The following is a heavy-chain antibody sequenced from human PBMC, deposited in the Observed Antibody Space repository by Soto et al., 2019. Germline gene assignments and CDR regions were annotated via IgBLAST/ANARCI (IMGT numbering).Heavy chain of an antibody. CDR1: GFTFSNCG. CDR3: ARGSEEYYGVDV. CDR2: ISGGGGGT. Sequence: GGSLRLSCAASGFTFSNCGMSWVRQAPGKGLECVSSISGGGGGTYYADSVKGRFTISRDNTKNTLYLQMISLRAEDTAVYFCARGSEEYYGVDVWGQGTTVTVSS. V-gene: IGHV3-23*01. J-gene: IGHJ6*02.